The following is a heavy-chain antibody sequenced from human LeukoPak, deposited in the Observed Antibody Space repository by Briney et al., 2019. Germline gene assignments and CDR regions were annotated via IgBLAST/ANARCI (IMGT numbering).Heavy chain of an antibody. CDR3: AGSKDFWSGYYRY. V-gene: IGHV4-38-2*01. CDR1: GGSFSGYY. Sequence: PSETLSLTCAVYGGSFSGYYWGWIRQPPGKGLEWIGSIYHSGSTYYNPSLKSRVTISVDTSKNQFSLKLSSVTAADTAVYYCAGSKDFWSGYYRYWGQGTLVTVSS. CDR2: IYHSGST. D-gene: IGHD3-3*01. J-gene: IGHJ4*02.